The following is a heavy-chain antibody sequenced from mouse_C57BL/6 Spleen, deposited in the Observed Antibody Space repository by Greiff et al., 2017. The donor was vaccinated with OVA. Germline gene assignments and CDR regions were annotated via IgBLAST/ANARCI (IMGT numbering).Heavy chain of an antibody. D-gene: IGHD1-1*01. CDR1: GYSFTDYN. CDR2: INPNYGTT. J-gene: IGHJ1*03. Sequence: VQLQQSGPELVKPGASVKISCKASGYSFTDYNMNWVKQSHGKSLEWIGVINPNYGTTTYNQKFKGKATLTVDQSSSTAYMQLNSLTSEDSAVYYCARYYGSSYWYFDVWGTGTTVTVSS. V-gene: IGHV1-39*01. CDR3: ARYYGSSYWYFDV.